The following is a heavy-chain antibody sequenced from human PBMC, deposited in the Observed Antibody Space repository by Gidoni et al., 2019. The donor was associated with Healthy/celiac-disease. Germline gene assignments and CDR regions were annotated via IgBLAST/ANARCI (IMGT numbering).Heavy chain of an antibody. V-gene: IGHV4-38-2*02. CDR3: ARDQDCSSTSCYYYYYGMDV. J-gene: IGHJ6*02. CDR2: IYHSGST. D-gene: IGHD2-2*01. CDR1: GYSISSGSY. Sequence: QVQLQASGPGLVQPSETLSLTCTVSGYSISSGSYWGWIRQPPGKGLEWIGSIYHSGSTYYNPSLKRRVTISVDTSKNQFSLKLSSVTDADTAVYYCARDQDCSSTSCYYYYYGMDVWGQGTTVTVSS.